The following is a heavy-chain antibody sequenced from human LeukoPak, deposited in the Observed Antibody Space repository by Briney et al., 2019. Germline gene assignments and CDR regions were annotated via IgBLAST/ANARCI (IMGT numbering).Heavy chain of an antibody. CDR2: ISGSGGST. J-gene: IGHJ4*02. CDR1: GFTFSSYA. CDR3: AKELSKYYDFWSGSRGADY. Sequence: GGSLRLSCAASGFTFSSYAMSWVRQAPGKGLEWVSAISGSGGSTYYADSVKGRFTISRDNSENTLYLQMNSLRAEDTAVYYCAKELSKYYDFWSGSRGADYWGQGTLVTVSS. D-gene: IGHD3-3*01. V-gene: IGHV3-23*01.